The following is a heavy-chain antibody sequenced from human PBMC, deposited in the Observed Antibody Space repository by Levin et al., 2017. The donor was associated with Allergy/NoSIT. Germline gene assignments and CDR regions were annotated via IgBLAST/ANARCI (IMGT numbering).Heavy chain of an antibody. CDR2: ISWNSGSI. Sequence: SLKISCAASGFTFDDYAMHWVRQAPGKGLEWVSGISWNSGSIGYADSVKGRFTISRDNAKNSLYLQMNSLRAEDTALYYCAKGRIAAAGVGAFDIWGQGTMVTVSS. D-gene: IGHD6-13*01. CDR1: GFTFDDYA. J-gene: IGHJ3*02. V-gene: IGHV3-9*01. CDR3: AKGRIAAAGVGAFDI.